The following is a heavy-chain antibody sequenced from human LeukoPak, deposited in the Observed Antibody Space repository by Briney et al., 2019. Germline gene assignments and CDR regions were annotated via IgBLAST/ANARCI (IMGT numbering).Heavy chain of an antibody. V-gene: IGHV4-4*07. CDR2: IYSTGST. CDR1: GGSISSYY. D-gene: IGHD6-13*01. CDR3: ARQVEHAGTAGMDV. Sequence: PSETLSLTCTVSGGSISSYYWTWIRQPAGKGLEWIGRIYSTGSTNYNPSLKSRVTMSVDTSKSQFSLRLSSATAADTAVYYCARQVEHAGTAGMDVWGQGTPVTVSS. J-gene: IGHJ6*02.